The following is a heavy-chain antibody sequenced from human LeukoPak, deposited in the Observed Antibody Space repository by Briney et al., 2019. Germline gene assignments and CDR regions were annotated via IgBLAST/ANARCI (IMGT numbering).Heavy chain of an antibody. CDR2: ISSSGSTI. D-gene: IGHD6-19*01. CDR1: GFTFSSYE. V-gene: IGHV3-48*03. CDR3: AREPSSSGARYYYMDV. Sequence: PGGSLRLSCAASGFTFSSYEMNWVRQAPGKGLEWVSYISSSGSTIYYADSVKGRFTISRDNAKNSLYLQMNSLRAEDTAVYYCAREPSSSGARYYYMDVWGKGTTVTISS. J-gene: IGHJ6*03.